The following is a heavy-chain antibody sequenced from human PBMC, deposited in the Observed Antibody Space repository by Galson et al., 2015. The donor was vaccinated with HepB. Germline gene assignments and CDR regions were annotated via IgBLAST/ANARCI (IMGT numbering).Heavy chain of an antibody. CDR3: ARYSSSLYSYAMDV. CDR1: GYTFTGYY. D-gene: IGHD6-6*01. CDR2: ISVYNDNT. J-gene: IGHJ6*02. Sequence: SVKVSCKASGYTFTGYYMHWVRQAPGQGLEWLGWISVYNDNTDYAQKLQGRVTMTTDTSTRTAYMELRSLRYDDTAMYYCARYSSSLYSYAMDVWGQGTTVTVSS. V-gene: IGHV1-18*04.